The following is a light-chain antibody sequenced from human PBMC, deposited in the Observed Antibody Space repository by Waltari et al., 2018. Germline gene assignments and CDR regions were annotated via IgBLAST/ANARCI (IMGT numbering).Light chain of an antibody. CDR1: QSISSY. Sequence: DIQMTQSPSSLSASVGDRVTITCRASQSISSYLNWYQQKPGKAPKLLIYAASSLQSGVPSRFSGSGSGTDFTLTISSLLPEDFATYYCQQSYSTTFGPGTKVDIK. CDR3: QQSYSTT. J-gene: IGKJ3*01. CDR2: AAS. V-gene: IGKV1-39*01.